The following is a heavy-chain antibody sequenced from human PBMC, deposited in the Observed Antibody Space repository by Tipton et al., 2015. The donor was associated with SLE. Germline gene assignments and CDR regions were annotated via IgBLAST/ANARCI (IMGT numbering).Heavy chain of an antibody. CDR2: IYHSGTT. CDR3: ARTVAGTRGDY. Sequence: TLSLTCAVSGYSISSGYYWGWIRQPPGKGLEWIGSIYHSGTTYYNPSLRSRVTISIDTSKNQFSLRLSSVTAAETAVYYCARTVAGTRGDYWGQGTLVTVSS. V-gene: IGHV4-38-2*01. D-gene: IGHD6-19*01. CDR1: GYSISSGYY. J-gene: IGHJ4*02.